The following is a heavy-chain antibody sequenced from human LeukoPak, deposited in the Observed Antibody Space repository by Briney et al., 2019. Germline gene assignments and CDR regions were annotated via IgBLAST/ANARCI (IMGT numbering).Heavy chain of an antibody. CDR2: ISYDGGNK. CDR1: GFTFSSYG. CDR3: AKEGGQLVGNWFDP. J-gene: IGHJ5*02. V-gene: IGHV3-30*18. Sequence: GGSLRLSCAASGFTFSSYGMHWVRQAPGKGLEWVAVISYDGGNKYYADSVKGRFTISRDNSKNTLYLQMNSLRAEDTAVYYCAKEGGQLVGNWFDPWGQGTLVTVYS. D-gene: IGHD6-6*01.